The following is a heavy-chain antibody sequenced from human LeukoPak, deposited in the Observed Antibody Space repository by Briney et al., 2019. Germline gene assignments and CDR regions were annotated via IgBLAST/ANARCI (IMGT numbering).Heavy chain of an antibody. Sequence: PSETLSLTCTVSGGSISSYYWSWIRQPPGKGLEWIGYIYYSGSTNYNPSLKSRVTISVDTSKNQFSLKLSSVTAADTAVYYCAAEVWGVINWFDPWGQGTLVTVSS. V-gene: IGHV4-59*01. CDR2: IYYSGST. CDR3: AAEVWGVINWFDP. CDR1: GGSISSYY. D-gene: IGHD3-10*01. J-gene: IGHJ5*02.